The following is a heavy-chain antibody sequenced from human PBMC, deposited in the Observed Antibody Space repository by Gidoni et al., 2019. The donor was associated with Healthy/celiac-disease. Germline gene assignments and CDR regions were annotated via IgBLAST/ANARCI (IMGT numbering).Heavy chain of an antibody. Sequence: QVQLQQWGAGLLKPSETLSLTCAVYGGSFSGYYWSWLRQPPGKGLEWIGEINHSGSTNYNPSLKSRVTISVDTSKNQFSLKLSSVTAADTAVYYCARGSVTTDYYYYMDVWGKGTTVTVSS. J-gene: IGHJ6*03. D-gene: IGHD4-4*01. CDR3: ARGSVTTDYYYYMDV. CDR2: INHSGST. V-gene: IGHV4-34*01. CDR1: GGSFSGYY.